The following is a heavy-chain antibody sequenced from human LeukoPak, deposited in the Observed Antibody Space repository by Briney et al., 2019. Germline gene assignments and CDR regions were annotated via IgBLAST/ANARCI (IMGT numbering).Heavy chain of an antibody. J-gene: IGHJ6*02. V-gene: IGHV3-33*01. CDR3: ARYMVPSVYGMDV. D-gene: IGHD3-10*01. CDR2: IWYDGSNK. CDR1: GFTFSSYG. Sequence: GGSLRLSCAASGFTFSSYGMHWVRQAPGKGLEWVAVIWYDGSNKYYADSVKGRFTISRDNSKNTLYLQMNSLRAEDAAVYYCARYMVPSVYGMDVWGQGTTVTVSS.